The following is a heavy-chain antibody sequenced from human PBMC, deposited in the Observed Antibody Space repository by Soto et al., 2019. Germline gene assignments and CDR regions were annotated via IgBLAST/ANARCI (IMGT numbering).Heavy chain of an antibody. CDR1: GFSLSTSGVD. CDR2: IYWDDDK. Sequence: QITLKESGPTLVKPTQTLTLTCTFSGFSLSTSGVDVGWIRQPPGKALEWLALIYWDDDKRYSPSLKSRLTIPKDPPQNPGVLTMTNMDPLDTATYYCAHRRPYSNSPEYFFDYWGQGTLVTVSS. J-gene: IGHJ4*02. D-gene: IGHD6-6*01. CDR3: AHRRPYSNSPEYFFDY. V-gene: IGHV2-5*02.